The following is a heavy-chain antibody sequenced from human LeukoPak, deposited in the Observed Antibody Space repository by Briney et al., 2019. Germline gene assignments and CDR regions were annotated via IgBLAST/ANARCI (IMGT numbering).Heavy chain of an antibody. J-gene: IGHJ1*01. D-gene: IGHD3-22*01. CDR2: IYYSGST. Sequence: PSETLSLTCTVSGGSISSYYWSWIRQPPGKGLEWIGYIYYSGSTNYNPSLKSRVTISVDTSKNQFSLKLSSVTAADTAVYYCARGTNYYDSSGYYGYFQHWGQGTLVTVSS. CDR3: ARGTNYYDSSGYYGYFQH. V-gene: IGHV4-59*01. CDR1: GGSISSYY.